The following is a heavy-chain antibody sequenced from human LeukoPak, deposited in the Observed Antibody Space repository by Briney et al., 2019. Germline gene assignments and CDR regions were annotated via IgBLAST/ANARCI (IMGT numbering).Heavy chain of an antibody. CDR3: ARDRENRGYSPGYYYGMDV. D-gene: IGHD3-22*01. J-gene: IGHJ6*02. Sequence: SGGSLRLSCAASGFTFSSYGMHWVRQAPGKGLEWVAVIWYDGSNKFYADSVKGRFTISRDNSKNTLYLQMNSLRAEDTAVYYCARDRENRGYSPGYYYGMDVWGQGTTVTVSS. V-gene: IGHV3-33*01. CDR2: IWYDGSNK. CDR1: GFTFSSYG.